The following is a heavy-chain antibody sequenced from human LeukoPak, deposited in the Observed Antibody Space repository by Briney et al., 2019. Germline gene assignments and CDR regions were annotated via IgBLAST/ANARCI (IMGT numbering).Heavy chain of an antibody. J-gene: IGHJ4*02. Sequence: SVKLSCKASGGTFSSYAISWVRQAPGQGLEWMGGIIPIFGTANYAQKCQGRVTITADESTSTAYMELSSLRSEDTAVYYCARDRSLGQAESYGETPDYFDYWGQGTLVTVSS. CDR1: GGTFSSYA. CDR3: ARDRSLGQAESYGETPDYFDY. CDR2: IIPIFGTA. D-gene: IGHD4-17*01. V-gene: IGHV1-69*13.